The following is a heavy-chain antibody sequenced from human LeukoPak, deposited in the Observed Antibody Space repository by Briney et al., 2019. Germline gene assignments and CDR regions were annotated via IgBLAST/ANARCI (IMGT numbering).Heavy chain of an antibody. CDR3: ARGHFDILTGYPNAEYFQH. D-gene: IGHD3-9*01. Sequence: ASVRVSCKASGGTFSSYAISWVRQAPGQGLEWMGGIIPIFGTANYAQKFQGRVTITADKSTSTAYMELSSLRSEDTAVYYCARGHFDILTGYPNAEYFQHWGQGPLVTVSS. CDR2: IIPIFGTA. CDR1: GGTFSSYA. V-gene: IGHV1-69*06. J-gene: IGHJ1*01.